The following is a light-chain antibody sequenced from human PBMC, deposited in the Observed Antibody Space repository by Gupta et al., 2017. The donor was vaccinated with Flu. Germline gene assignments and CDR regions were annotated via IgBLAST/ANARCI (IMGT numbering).Light chain of an antibody. J-gene: IGKJ3*01. Sequence: IVLTESTATMSSAPGERATLSCRASQSVSRYLAWYQQKPGQAPRLLIYDASNRATGIPARFSGSGSGTDFTLTISSLEPEDFAVYYCQQRSDGVTFGPGTKVDIK. V-gene: IGKV3-11*01. CDR3: QQRSDGVT. CDR1: QSVSRY. CDR2: DAS.